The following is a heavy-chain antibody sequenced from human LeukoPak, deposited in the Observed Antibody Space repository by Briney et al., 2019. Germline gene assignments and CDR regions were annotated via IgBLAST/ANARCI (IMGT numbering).Heavy chain of an antibody. CDR1: GGSISSYY. D-gene: IGHD3-22*01. V-gene: IGHV4-59*01. J-gene: IGHJ5*02. CDR3: ARVNYDSSGYWFWFDP. CDR2: IYYSGST. Sequence: SSETLSLTCTVSGGSISSYYWSWIRQPPGKGLEWIGYIYYSGSTNYNPSLKSRVTISVDTSKNQFSLKLSSVTAADTAVYYCARVNYDSSGYWFWFDPWGQGTLVTVSS.